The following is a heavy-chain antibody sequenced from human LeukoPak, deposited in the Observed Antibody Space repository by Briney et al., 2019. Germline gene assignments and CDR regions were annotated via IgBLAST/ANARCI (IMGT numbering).Heavy chain of an antibody. V-gene: IGHV1-2*06. Sequence: ASVKVSCKASGYIFTDYYMHWVRQAPGQELGWMGRINPNSGGTNYAQKFQGRVSMTGDTSISTAYMELSRLRSDDTAVYYCARTLVVINDAFDIWGQGTMVTVSS. CDR3: ARTLVVINDAFDI. CDR1: GYIFTDYY. J-gene: IGHJ3*02. D-gene: IGHD3-22*01. CDR2: INPNSGGT.